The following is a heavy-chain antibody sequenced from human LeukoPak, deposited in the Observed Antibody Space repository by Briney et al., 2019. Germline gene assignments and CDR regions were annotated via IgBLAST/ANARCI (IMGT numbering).Heavy chain of an antibody. Sequence: GGSLRLSCAASEFTFITYTMHWVRQAPGKGLEHVSAISSNGGITYYANSVKGRFTISRDNSKNTLYRQMGSLRAEDMAVYYCARLTSTIPDAFDIWGQGTMVTVSS. V-gene: IGHV3-64*01. D-gene: IGHD3-3*01. J-gene: IGHJ3*02. CDR3: ARLTSTIPDAFDI. CDR1: EFTFITYT. CDR2: ISSNGGIT.